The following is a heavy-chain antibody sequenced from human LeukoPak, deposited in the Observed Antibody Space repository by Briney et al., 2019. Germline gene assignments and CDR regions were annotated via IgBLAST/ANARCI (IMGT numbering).Heavy chain of an antibody. Sequence: SETLSLTCTVSGGSISSYYWNWIRQPAGKGLEWIGRMYTNGSTNYNPSLKSRVTISVDTSKNQFSLKLTSVTAADTAVYYCARQTGSGLFILPGGQGTLVTVSS. CDR2: MYTNGST. J-gene: IGHJ4*02. V-gene: IGHV4-4*07. D-gene: IGHD3/OR15-3a*01. CDR3: ARQTGSGLFILP. CDR1: GGSISSYY.